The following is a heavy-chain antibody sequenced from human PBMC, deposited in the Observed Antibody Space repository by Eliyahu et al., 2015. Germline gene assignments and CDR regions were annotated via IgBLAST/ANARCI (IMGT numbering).Heavy chain of an antibody. CDR3: AKDDYDNYGVQFAY. CDR1: GFTFSSYA. Sequence: EVQLLDSGGGLVQPGGSLRLFCAAXGFTFSSYAMNWVRQAPGKGLEWVSAISGSGGSTYYADSVKGRFTISRDNSKNTLYLQMNSLRAEDTAVYYCAKDDYDNYGVQFAYWGRGTLVTVSS. D-gene: IGHD3-22*01. J-gene: IGHJ4*02. V-gene: IGHV3-23*01. CDR2: ISGSGGST.